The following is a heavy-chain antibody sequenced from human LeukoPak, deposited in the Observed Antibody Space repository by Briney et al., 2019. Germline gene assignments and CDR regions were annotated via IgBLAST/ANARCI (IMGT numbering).Heavy chain of an antibody. J-gene: IGHJ5*02. CDR3: ARHYGP. D-gene: IGHD3-16*01. V-gene: IGHV4-34*01. Sequence: SETLSLTCAVYGGSFSGYYWSWSRQPPGKGLEWIGSIYDSGSTYYNPSLKSRVTISVDTSKNQFSLKLNSVTAAGTAVYYCARHYGPWGQGTLVTVSS. CDR2: IYDSGST. CDR1: GGSFSGYY.